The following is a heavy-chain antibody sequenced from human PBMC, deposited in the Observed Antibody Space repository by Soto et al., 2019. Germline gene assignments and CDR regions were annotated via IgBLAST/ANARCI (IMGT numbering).Heavy chain of an antibody. Sequence: QVKLVQSGAEVKKPGASVKVSCKASGYTFTSYDINWVRQATGHGLEWMGWMNPNSGNTGYAQKFQGRVTMTRNTSISTGYIELSSQRSKDTAVYYWARGYCSGGSVHYYYYGMDVCGQGTTVTVSS. J-gene: IGHJ6*02. D-gene: IGHD2-15*01. V-gene: IGHV1-8*01. CDR2: MNPNSGNT. CDR1: GYTFTSYD. CDR3: ARGYCSGGSVHYYYYGMDV.